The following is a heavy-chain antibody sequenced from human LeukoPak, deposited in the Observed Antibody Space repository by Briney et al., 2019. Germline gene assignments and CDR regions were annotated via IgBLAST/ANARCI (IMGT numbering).Heavy chain of an antibody. CDR1: GYSISSGYY. D-gene: IGHD5-12*01. Sequence: SETLSLTCTVSGYSISSGYYWGWIRQPPGKGLEWIGSIYHSGSTYYNPSLKSRVTISVDTSKNQFSLKLSSVTAADTAVYYCARDNPLYSGYDYLADYWGQGTLVTVSS. J-gene: IGHJ4*02. CDR3: ARDNPLYSGYDYLADY. CDR2: IYHSGST. V-gene: IGHV4-38-2*02.